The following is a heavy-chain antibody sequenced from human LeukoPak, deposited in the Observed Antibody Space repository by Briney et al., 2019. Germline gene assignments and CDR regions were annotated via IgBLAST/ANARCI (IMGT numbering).Heavy chain of an antibody. V-gene: IGHV1-18*01. CDR3: ARAVSRSKNKPFDY. D-gene: IGHD2/OR15-2a*01. J-gene: IGHJ4*02. CDR1: GYTFTSYG. Sequence: ASVKVSCKASGYTFTSYGFSWVRQAPGQGLEWMGWISAYNGNTNYAQKLQGRVTMTTDTSTSTAYMELRSLRSDDTAVYYCARAVSRSKNKPFDYWGQGTLVTVSS. CDR2: ISAYNGNT.